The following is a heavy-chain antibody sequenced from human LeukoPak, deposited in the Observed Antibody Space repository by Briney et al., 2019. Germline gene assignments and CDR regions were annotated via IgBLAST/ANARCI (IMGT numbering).Heavy chain of an antibody. CDR3: ARAGQYYLDY. CDR2: IYSGGST. Sequence: PGGSLRLSCAASGFTVSSNYMSWVRQAPGKGLEWVSVIYSGGSTYYADSVKGRFIISRDNSKNTLYLQMNSLRAEDMAVYYCARAGQYYLDYWGQGTLVTVSS. D-gene: IGHD4-11*01. CDR1: GFTVSSNY. V-gene: IGHV3-53*01. J-gene: IGHJ4*02.